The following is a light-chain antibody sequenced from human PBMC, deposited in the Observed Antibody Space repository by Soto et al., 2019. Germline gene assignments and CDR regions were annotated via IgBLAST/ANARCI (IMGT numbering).Light chain of an antibody. Sequence: EIVLTQSPATLALSPGERATLSCRASQSVSSYLAWYQQKPGQAPRLLLYDASNRATGIPARFSGSGSGTDFTLTISSLEPEDFAVYYCQQRSNWPRSTFGQGTKVEIK. CDR3: QQRSNWPRST. V-gene: IGKV3-11*01. CDR1: QSVSSY. J-gene: IGKJ1*01. CDR2: DAS.